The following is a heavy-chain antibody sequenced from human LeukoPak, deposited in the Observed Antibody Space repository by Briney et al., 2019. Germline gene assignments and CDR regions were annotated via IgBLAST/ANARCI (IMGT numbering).Heavy chain of an antibody. V-gene: IGHV1-69*06. Sequence: SVKVSCKASGGTFSSYAISWVRQAPGQGLEWMGGIIPIFGTANYAQKFQGRVTITADKSTSTAYMELSSLRSEDMAVYYCARDRYAGTTHFDAFDIWGQGTMVTVSS. CDR1: GGTFSSYA. D-gene: IGHD1-1*01. CDR2: IIPIFGTA. CDR3: ARDRYAGTTHFDAFDI. J-gene: IGHJ3*02.